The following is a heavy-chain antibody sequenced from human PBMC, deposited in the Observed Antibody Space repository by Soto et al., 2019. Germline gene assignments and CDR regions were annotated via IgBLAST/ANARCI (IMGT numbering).Heavy chain of an antibody. CDR2: IYYSVST. Sequence: QVQLQGSGPRLVKPSQTLSLTCSVSGASISSGAYFWTWIRHHPGKGLEWIGYIYYSVSTSYTYQPRSRQSRVTISVDTSKNLFSLRLTSVTAADTATYYCARDKGPDTYGQTRIRDYSYAMDVWGQGTTVIVSS. J-gene: IGHJ6*02. CDR1: GASISSGAYF. V-gene: IGHV4-31*03. D-gene: IGHD5-18*01. CDR3: ARDKGPDTYGQTRIRDYSYAMDV.